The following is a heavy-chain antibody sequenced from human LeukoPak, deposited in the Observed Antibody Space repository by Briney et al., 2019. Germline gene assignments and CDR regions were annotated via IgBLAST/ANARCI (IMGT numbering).Heavy chain of an antibody. V-gene: IGHV7-4-1*02. Sequence: GASVKVSCKASGYTFTSYAMNWVRQAPGQGLEWMGWINTNTGNPTHAQGFTGRFVFSLDTSVSTAYLQISSLKAEDTAVYYCARSVFGVVGEAYYFDYWGQGTLVTVSS. CDR2: INTNTGNP. CDR3: ARSVFGVVGEAYYFDY. J-gene: IGHJ4*02. CDR1: GYTFTSYA. D-gene: IGHD3-3*01.